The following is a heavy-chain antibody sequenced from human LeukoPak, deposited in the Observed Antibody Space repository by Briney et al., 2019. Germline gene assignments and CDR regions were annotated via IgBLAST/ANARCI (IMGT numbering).Heavy chain of an antibody. CDR2: ISYDGSNK. J-gene: IGHJ3*02. CDR1: GFTFSSYA. CDR3: ARDSGPTWIQPDAFDI. Sequence: GGSLRLSCAASGFTFSSYAMHWVRQASGKGLEWVAVISYDGSNKYYADSVKGRFTISRDNSKNTLYLQMNSLRAEDTAVYYCARDSGPTWIQPDAFDIWGQGTMVTVSS. D-gene: IGHD5-18*01. V-gene: IGHV3-30*04.